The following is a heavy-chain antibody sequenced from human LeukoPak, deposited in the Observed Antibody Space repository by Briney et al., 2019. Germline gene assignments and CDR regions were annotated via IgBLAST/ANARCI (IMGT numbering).Heavy chain of an antibody. V-gene: IGHV1-69*06. CDR1: GGTFSSYA. CDR2: IIPIFGTA. Sequence: ASVKVSCKASGGTFSSYAISWVRQAPGQGREWMGGIIPIFGTANYAQKFQGRVTITADKSTSTAYMELSSLRSEDTAVYYCAKDLWVGIAVAGTCLDYWGQGTLVTVSS. J-gene: IGHJ4*02. D-gene: IGHD6-19*01. CDR3: AKDLWVGIAVAGTCLDY.